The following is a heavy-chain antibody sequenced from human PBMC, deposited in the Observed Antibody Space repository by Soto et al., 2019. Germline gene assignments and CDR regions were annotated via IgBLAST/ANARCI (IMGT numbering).Heavy chain of an antibody. Sequence: EVQLLESGGGLVQPAGSLRLSCAASGFTFTSYAMGWVSQAPGKGLEWVSVISSGGSTYYADSVRGRFTISRDNSKDTLSLQMNSLRAEDTAVYYCAKRRGAGGHFDYWGQGALVTVSS. CDR3: AKRRGAGGHFDY. CDR1: GFTFTSYA. J-gene: IGHJ4*02. CDR2: ISSGGST. D-gene: IGHD2-15*01. V-gene: IGHV3-23*01.